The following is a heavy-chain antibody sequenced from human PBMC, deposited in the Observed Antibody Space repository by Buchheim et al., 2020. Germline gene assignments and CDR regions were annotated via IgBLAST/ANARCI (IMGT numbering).Heavy chain of an antibody. D-gene: IGHD3-22*01. CDR2: IDPSGCTT. J-gene: IGHJ4*02. V-gene: IGHV1-46*01. Sequence: QVQVVQSGAEVKKPGASVKVSCKASGYTFTNYYIHWVRQAPGQGLEWMGMIDPSGCTTRYAQQLQGRVTMTRDTSTSTVYLELSSLRSEDAAVYYCARDGVRDNSGYPDYWGQGTL. CDR3: ARDGVRDNSGYPDY. CDR1: GYTFTNYY.